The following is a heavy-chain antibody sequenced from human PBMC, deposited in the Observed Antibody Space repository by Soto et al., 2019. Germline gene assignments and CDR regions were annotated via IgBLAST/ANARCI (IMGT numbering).Heavy chain of an antibody. V-gene: IGHV1-3*01. Sequence: QVQLVQSGAEVKKPGASVKVSCKASGYTFTSYAMHWVRQAPGQRLEWMGWINAGNGNTKYSQKFQGRVTITRDTSATTAYMELSSLRSDDTAVYYCARALYPRSNWFDPWGQGTLVTVSS. CDR3: ARALYPRSNWFDP. CDR2: INAGNGNT. CDR1: GYTFTSYA. D-gene: IGHD2-2*02. J-gene: IGHJ5*01.